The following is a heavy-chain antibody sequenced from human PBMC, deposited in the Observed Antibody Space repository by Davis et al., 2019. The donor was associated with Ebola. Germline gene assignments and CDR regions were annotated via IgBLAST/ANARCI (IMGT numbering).Heavy chain of an antibody. D-gene: IGHD3-10*01. CDR2: INPSDGTT. CDR1: GYTFTSNY. V-gene: IGHV1-46*03. CDR3: ARNYYGSGSSLDY. J-gene: IGHJ4*02. Sequence: ASVKVSCKASGYTFTSNYIHWVRQAPGLGLEWMAIINPSDGTTSYAQKFQGRVTMTSDTSTSTVYMELSSLRSEDTAVYYCARNYYGSGSSLDYWGQGTLVTVSS.